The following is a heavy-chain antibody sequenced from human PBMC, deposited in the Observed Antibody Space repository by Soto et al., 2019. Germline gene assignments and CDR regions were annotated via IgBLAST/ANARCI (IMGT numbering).Heavy chain of an antibody. Sequence: EVQLVESGGGLVQPGGSLRLSCAASGFTFSNYAMNWVRQAPGKGLEWVSYISHKSSAIYHADSVKGRFTISRDNAKNSLYLQMNSLRDEDTAVYYCARDPYSSTTVTMMDYWGQGNLVTVSS. CDR3: ARDPYSSTTVTMMDY. J-gene: IGHJ4*02. D-gene: IGHD4-17*01. V-gene: IGHV3-48*02. CDR1: GFTFSNYA. CDR2: ISHKSSAI.